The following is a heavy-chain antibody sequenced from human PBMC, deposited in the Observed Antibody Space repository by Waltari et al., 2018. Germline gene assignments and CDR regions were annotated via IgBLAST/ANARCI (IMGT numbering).Heavy chain of an antibody. Sequence: QVQLVQSGAEVKKPGSSVKVSCKASGGTFSSYAISWVRQAPGQGLEWMGGIFPIFGTANYAQKCQGRVTITADESTSTAYMELSSLRSEDTAVYYCARGDCSSTSCYTDYYYGMDVWGQGTTVTVSS. J-gene: IGHJ6*02. CDR2: IFPIFGTA. V-gene: IGHV1-69*01. CDR1: GGTFSSYA. D-gene: IGHD2-2*02. CDR3: ARGDCSSTSCYTDYYYGMDV.